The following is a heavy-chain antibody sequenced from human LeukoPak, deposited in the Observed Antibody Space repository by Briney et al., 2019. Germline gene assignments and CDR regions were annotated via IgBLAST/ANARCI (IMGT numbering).Heavy chain of an antibody. V-gene: IGHV3-23*01. Sequence: GGSLRLSCAASGFTFSSYAMSWVRQAPGKGLEWVSAISGSGGSTYYADSVKGRFTISRDNSKNTLYLQMNSLRAEDTAVYYCAKAGVYYYGSGSYTLFDYWGQGTLVTVSS. J-gene: IGHJ4*02. CDR2: ISGSGGST. D-gene: IGHD3-10*01. CDR1: GFTFSSYA. CDR3: AKAGVYYYGSGSYTLFDY.